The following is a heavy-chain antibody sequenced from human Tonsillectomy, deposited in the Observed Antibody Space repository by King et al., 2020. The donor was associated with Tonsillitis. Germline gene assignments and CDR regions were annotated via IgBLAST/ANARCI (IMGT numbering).Heavy chain of an antibody. D-gene: IGHD3-16*01. CDR2: IKQDGSEK. CDR3: ARVWASRASQFAP. V-gene: IGHV3-7*03. CDR1: GFTFSSYW. Sequence: VQLVESGGGLVQPGGSLRLSCAASGFTFSSYWMSWVRQAPGKGLEWVANIKQDGSEKYYVDSVKGRFTISRDNAKNSLYLQMNSLRAEDTAVYYCARVWASRASQFAPWGQGTLVTVSS. J-gene: IGHJ5*02.